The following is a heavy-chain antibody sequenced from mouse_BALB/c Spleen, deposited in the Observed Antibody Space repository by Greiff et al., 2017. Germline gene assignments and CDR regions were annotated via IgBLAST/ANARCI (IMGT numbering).Heavy chain of an antibody. Sequence: QVQLQQSGPGLVAPSQSLSITCTVSGFSLTSYGVHWVRQPPGKGLEWLGVIWAGGSTNYNSALMSRLSISKDNSKSQVFLKMNSLQTDDTAMYYCARDPHYYAMDYWGQGTSVTVSS. CDR3: ARDPHYYAMDY. V-gene: IGHV2-9*02. CDR1: GFSLTSYG. J-gene: IGHJ4*01. CDR2: IWAGGST.